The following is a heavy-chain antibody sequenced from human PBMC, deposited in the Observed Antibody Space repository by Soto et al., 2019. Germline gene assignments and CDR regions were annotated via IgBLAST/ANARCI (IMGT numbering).Heavy chain of an antibody. D-gene: IGHD3-3*01. CDR3: ARDFWSGYYGTFDY. CDR2: ISSSSSYI. Sequence: EVQLVEAGGGLGKPGGSLRLSCAASGFTFSSYSMNWVRQAPGKGLEWVSSISSSSSYIYYADSVKGRFTISRDNAKNSLYLQMNSLRAEDTAVYYCARDFWSGYYGTFDYWGQGTLVTVSS. J-gene: IGHJ4*02. CDR1: GFTFSSYS. V-gene: IGHV3-21*01.